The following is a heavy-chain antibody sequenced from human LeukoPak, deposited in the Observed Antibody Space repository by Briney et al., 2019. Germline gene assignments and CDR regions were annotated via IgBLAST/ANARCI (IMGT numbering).Heavy chain of an antibody. D-gene: IGHD3-16*02. CDR2: ISAYNGNT. CDR3: ARDSDYGLRLGELSCFDY. V-gene: IGHV1-18*01. Sequence: GASVKVSCKASGYTFTSYGISWVRQAPGQGLEWMGWISAYNGNTNYAQKLQGRVTMTTDTSTSTAYMELRSLRSDDTAVYYCARDSDYGLRLGELSCFDYWGQGTLVTVSS. J-gene: IGHJ4*02. CDR1: GYTFTSYG.